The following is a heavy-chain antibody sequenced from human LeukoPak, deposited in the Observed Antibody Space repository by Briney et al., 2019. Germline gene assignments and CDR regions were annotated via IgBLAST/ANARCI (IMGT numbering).Heavy chain of an antibody. V-gene: IGHV4-59*08. D-gene: IGHD3-16*02. CDR2: IYYSGST. CDR3: ARHGGDYVWGGYRLSFDY. Sequence: SETLSLTCTVSGGSISSYYWSWIRQPPGKGLEWIGYIYYSGSTNYNPSLKSRVTISVDTSKNQFSLKLSSVTAADTAVYYCARHGGDYVWGGYRLSFDYWGQGTLVTVSS. J-gene: IGHJ4*02. CDR1: GGSISSYY.